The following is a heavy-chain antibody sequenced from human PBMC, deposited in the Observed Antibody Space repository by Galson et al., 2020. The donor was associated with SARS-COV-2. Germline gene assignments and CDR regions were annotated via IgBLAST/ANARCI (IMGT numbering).Heavy chain of an antibody. Sequence: SVKVSCKASGVTFGNYAINWVRHAPGLGLEWMGGIIPIFGTTNYAQKFQGRVTITADGSMELSGLRSEDAAIYYCAIDRYSVSGSGLMGANTLDNWGQGTLVSVSS. J-gene: IGHJ4*02. CDR3: AIDRYSVSGSGLMGANTLDN. D-gene: IGHD1-26*01. CDR1: GVTFGNYA. CDR2: IIPIFGTT. V-gene: IGHV1-69*13.